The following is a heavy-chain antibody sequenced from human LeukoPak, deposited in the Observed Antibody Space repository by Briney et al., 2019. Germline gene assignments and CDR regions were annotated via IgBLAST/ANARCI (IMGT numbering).Heavy chain of an antibody. J-gene: IGHJ6*03. CDR1: GFTFSSYA. Sequence: PGGSLRLSCAASGFTFSSYAMHWVRQAPGKGLEWVTVISYDGSSKYYADFVKGRFTISRDNSKNTLNLQMNSLRPEDTAVYYCAKRDAAGAGSGYYYMDVWGKGTTVTVSS. CDR2: ISYDGSSK. CDR3: AKRDAAGAGSGYYYMDV. V-gene: IGHV3-30-3*02. D-gene: IGHD6-13*01.